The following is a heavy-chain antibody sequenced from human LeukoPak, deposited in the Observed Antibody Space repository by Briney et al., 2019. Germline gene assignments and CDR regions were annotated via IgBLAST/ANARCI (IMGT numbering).Heavy chain of an antibody. J-gene: IGHJ4*02. CDR3: ARGVQAGHFDY. CDR1: GVSISSYY. Sequence: NSSETLSLTCTVSGVSISSYYWSWIRQPPGKGLEWIGYISHSGSTNYNPSLKSRVTISVDRSKNQFSLKLSSVTAADTAMYYCARGVQAGHFDYWGQGTLVTVSS. V-gene: IGHV4-59*01. CDR2: ISHSGST.